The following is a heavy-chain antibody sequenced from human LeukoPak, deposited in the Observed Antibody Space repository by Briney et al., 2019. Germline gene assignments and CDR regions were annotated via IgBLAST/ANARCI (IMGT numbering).Heavy chain of an antibody. CDR3: ASSFEGPYYMDV. V-gene: IGHV4-38-2*02. J-gene: IGHJ6*03. CDR1: GYSISSGYY. Sequence: SETLSLTCTVSGYSISSGYYWGWIRQPPGKGLEWIGSIYHSGSTYYNPSLKSRVTISVDTSKNQFSLKLSSVTAADTAVYYCASSFEGPYYMDVWGKGTTVNVSS. CDR2: IYHSGST.